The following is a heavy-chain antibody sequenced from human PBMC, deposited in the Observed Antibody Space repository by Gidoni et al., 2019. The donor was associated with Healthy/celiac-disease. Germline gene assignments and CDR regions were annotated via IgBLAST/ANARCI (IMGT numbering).Heavy chain of an antibody. J-gene: IGHJ3*02. V-gene: IGHV3-21*01. D-gene: IGHD3-22*01. CDR3: ARGAPTYYYDSSGSDAFDI. CDR2: ISSSSSYK. CDR1: GFTFRTDS. Sequence: EVQLVESGGGLVKPGGSLRLSCAASGFTFRTDSMNWVRQAPGKGMEWVSSISSSSSYKYYADSVKGRFTISRDNAKNSLYLQMNSLRAEDTAVYYCARGAPTYYYDSSGSDAFDIWGQGTMVTVSS.